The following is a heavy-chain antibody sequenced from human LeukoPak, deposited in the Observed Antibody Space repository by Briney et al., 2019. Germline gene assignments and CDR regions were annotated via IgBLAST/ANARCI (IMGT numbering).Heavy chain of an antibody. D-gene: IGHD6-25*01. V-gene: IGHV3-30*18. J-gene: IGHJ4*02. CDR1: EFSFSTYA. Sequence: GGSLRLSCAASEFSFSTYAMHWVRQAPGKGLEWVAVISSDGRDKHHADSVQGRFTISRDFSKNTLYLQMDSLRAEDTAVYYCAKDLRRIAAYYFDYWGQGALVTVSS. CDR3: AKDLRRIAAYYFDY. CDR2: ISSDGRDK.